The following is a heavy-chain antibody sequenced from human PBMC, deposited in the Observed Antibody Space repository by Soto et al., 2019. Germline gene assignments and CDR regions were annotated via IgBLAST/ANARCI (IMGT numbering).Heavy chain of an antibody. CDR2: ISSSGSTI. J-gene: IGHJ6*03. CDR3: ASLQSIAARRGYYMDV. V-gene: IGHV3-11*01. D-gene: IGHD6-6*01. CDR1: GFTFSDYY. Sequence: AGGSLRLSCAASGFTFSDYYMSWIRQAPGKGLEWVSYISSSGSTIYYADSVKGRFTISRDNAKNSLYLQMNSLRAEDTAVYYCASLQSIAARRGYYMDVWGKGTTVTVSS.